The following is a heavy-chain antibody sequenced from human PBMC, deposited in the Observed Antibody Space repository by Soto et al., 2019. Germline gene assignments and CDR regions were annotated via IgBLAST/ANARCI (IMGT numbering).Heavy chain of an antibody. CDR3: AKDSPGRITMIVVAPPSY. V-gene: IGHV3-23*01. CDR1: GFTFSSYA. J-gene: IGHJ4*02. CDR2: ISGSGGST. D-gene: IGHD3-22*01. Sequence: EVQLLESGGGLVQPGGSLRLSCAASGFTFSSYAMSWVRQAPGKGLEWVSAISGSGGSTYYADSVKGRFTISRDNSKNTLYLQMHSLRAEDTAVYYCAKDSPGRITMIVVAPPSYWGQGTLVTVSS.